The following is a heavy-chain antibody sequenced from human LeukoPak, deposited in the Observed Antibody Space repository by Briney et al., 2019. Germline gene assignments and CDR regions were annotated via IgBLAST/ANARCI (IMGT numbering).Heavy chain of an antibody. CDR3: ARAAPWFGEFDAFDI. Sequence: SETLSLTCTVSGGSISSYYWSWIRQPPGKGLEWIGYIYYSGSTNYNPSLKSRVTISVDTSKNQFSLKLSSVTAADTAVYYYARAAPWFGEFDAFDIWGQGTMVTVSS. D-gene: IGHD3-10*01. V-gene: IGHV4-59*01. CDR2: IYYSGST. J-gene: IGHJ3*02. CDR1: GGSISSYY.